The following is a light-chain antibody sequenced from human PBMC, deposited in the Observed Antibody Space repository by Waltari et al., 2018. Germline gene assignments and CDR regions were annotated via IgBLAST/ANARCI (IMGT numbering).Light chain of an antibody. CDR3: QNYNNYPLT. V-gene: IGKV1-5*03. CDR1: QPIINW. J-gene: IGKJ4*01. Sequence: DIQMTQSPSTLSAAVGDRLTITCRASQPIINWLAWYHQKPGTAPEVLIYKASSLESGVPSRYSGSGSGTEFTLTISSLQPDDFATYYCQNYNNYPLTFGGGT. CDR2: KAS.